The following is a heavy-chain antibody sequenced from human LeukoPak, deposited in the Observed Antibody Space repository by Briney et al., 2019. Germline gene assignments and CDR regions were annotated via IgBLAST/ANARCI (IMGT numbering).Heavy chain of an antibody. Sequence: ASVKVSCKASGYTFTSYDINWVRQATGQGLEWMGWMNPNSGNTGYAQKFQGIVTMTRNTSISTAYMELSSLRSEDTAVYYCARGAGTGYSYGLDAFDIWGQGTMVTVSS. J-gene: IGHJ3*02. CDR3: ARGAGTGYSYGLDAFDI. D-gene: IGHD5-18*01. CDR1: GYTFTSYD. V-gene: IGHV1-8*01. CDR2: MNPNSGNT.